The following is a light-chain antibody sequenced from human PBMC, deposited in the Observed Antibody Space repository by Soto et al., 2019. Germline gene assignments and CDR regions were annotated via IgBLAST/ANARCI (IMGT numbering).Light chain of an antibody. CDR1: SSNIGAGYD. V-gene: IGLV1-40*01. Sequence: QLVLTQPPSVSGTPGQRVLISCTGSSSNIGAGYDVYWYQQFPGTAPKLLIYGSSNRPSGVPDRFSGSKSGTSASLAITGLQADDEADYYCQSYDSSLSRYVFGTGTKLTVL. CDR2: GSS. CDR3: QSYDSSLSRYV. J-gene: IGLJ1*01.